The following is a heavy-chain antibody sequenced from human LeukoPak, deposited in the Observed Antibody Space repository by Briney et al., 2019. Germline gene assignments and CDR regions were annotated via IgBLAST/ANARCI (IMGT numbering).Heavy chain of an antibody. CDR3: ARVLESSEVLRYFDWYPGGMDV. CDR2: TYYRSKWYN. D-gene: IGHD3-9*01. CDR1: GDSVSSNSAA. V-gene: IGHV6-1*01. J-gene: IGHJ6*02. Sequence: SQTLSLTCAISGDSVSSNSAAWNWIRQSPSRGLEWLGRTYYRSKWYNDCAVSVKSRITINPDTSKNQFSLQLNSVTPEDTAVYYCARVLESSEVLRYFDWYPGGMDVWGQGTTVTVSS.